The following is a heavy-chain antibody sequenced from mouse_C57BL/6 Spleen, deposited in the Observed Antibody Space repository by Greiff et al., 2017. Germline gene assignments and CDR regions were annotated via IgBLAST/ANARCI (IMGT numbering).Heavy chain of an antibody. V-gene: IGHV1-26*01. Sequence: VQLQQSGPELVKPGASVKISCKASGYTFTDYYMNWVKQSHGKSLEWIGDINPNNGGTSYNQKFKGKATLTVDKSSSTAYMELRSLTSEDSAVYYCAAWDAWYFDVWGTGTTVTVSS. CDR2: INPNNGGT. D-gene: IGHD4-1*01. J-gene: IGHJ1*03. CDR1: GYTFTDYY. CDR3: AAWDAWYFDV.